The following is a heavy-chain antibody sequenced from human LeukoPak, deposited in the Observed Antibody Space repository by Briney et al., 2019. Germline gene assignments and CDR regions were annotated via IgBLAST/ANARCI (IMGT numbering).Heavy chain of an antibody. Sequence: ASVKVSCKASGYTFTSYGISWVRQAPGQGLEWMGWISAYNGNTNYAQKLQGRVTMTTDTSTSTAYMELRSLRSDDTAAYYCARGPPRITMVRGVTHMDVWGKGTTVTVSS. D-gene: IGHD3-10*01. CDR2: ISAYNGNT. J-gene: IGHJ6*04. CDR3: ARGPPRITMVRGVTHMDV. CDR1: GYTFTSYG. V-gene: IGHV1-18*04.